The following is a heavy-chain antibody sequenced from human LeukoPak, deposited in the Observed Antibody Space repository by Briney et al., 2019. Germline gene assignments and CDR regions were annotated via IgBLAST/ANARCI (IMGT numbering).Heavy chain of an antibody. V-gene: IGHV1-24*01. CDR3: ATDAKDLRFLEGAFDI. CDR2: FDPEDGET. Sequence: ASVKVSCKVSGYTLTELSMHWVRQAPGKGLEWMGGFDPEDGETIYAQKFQGRVTMTEDTSTDTAYMELSSLRSEDTAVYYCATDAKDLRFLEGAFDIWGQGTTVTVSS. CDR1: GYTLTELS. J-gene: IGHJ3*02. D-gene: IGHD3-3*01.